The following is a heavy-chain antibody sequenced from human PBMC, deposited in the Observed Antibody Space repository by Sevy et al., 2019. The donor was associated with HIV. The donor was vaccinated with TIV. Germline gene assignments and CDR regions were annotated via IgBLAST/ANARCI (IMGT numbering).Heavy chain of an antibody. CDR3: ARGIAVAGTRYYYGMDV. CDR2: IYSGGST. J-gene: IGHJ6*02. V-gene: IGHV3-53*01. Sequence: GGSLRLSCAASGFTVSSNYMSWVRQAPGKGLEWVSVIYSGGSTYYADSVKGRFTISRDNSKNTQYLQMNSLGAEDTAVYYCARGIAVAGTRYYYGMDVWGQGTTVTVSS. D-gene: IGHD6-19*01. CDR1: GFTVSSNY.